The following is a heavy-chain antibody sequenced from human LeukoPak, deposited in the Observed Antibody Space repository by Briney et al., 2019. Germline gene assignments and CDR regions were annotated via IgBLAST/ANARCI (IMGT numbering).Heavy chain of an antibody. CDR2: IKQDGSEK. Sequence: GGSLRLSCEASGFNHSNYWMSWVRQAPGKGPAWVANIKQDGSEKYYVDSVTGRFTISRDDAKDSLFLQMNGLRAEDTAVYYCVRWATSFDLWGQGTLVTVSS. CDR3: VRWATSFDL. V-gene: IGHV3-7*01. J-gene: IGHJ4*02. D-gene: IGHD3-3*01. CDR1: GFNHSNYW.